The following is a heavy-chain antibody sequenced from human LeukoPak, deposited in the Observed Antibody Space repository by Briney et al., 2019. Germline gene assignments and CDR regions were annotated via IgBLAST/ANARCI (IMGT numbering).Heavy chain of an antibody. CDR1: GGSISSSSYY. V-gene: IGHV4-39*01. J-gene: IGHJ3*02. Sequence: SETLSLTCTVPGGSISSSSYYWGWIRQPPGKGLEWIGSIYYSGSTYYNPSLKSRVTISVDTSRNKFALKLNSVTAADTAVYFCARHRSEGDTFDIWGQGTKVTVSS. CDR3: ARHRSEGDTFDI. CDR2: IYYSGST.